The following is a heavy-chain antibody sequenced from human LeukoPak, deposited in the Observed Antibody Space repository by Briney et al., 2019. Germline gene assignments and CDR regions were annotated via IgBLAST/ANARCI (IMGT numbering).Heavy chain of an antibody. Sequence: SQTLSLTCALSGDIVSTNNAAWRWIRQSPSRGLEWLGRTYYRSKLYNYYAGSVKSRIIFNPDTSKNQFSLQLNSVTPEDRAVYYCAREKVVIAATHYYGMDVWGQGTTVTVSS. J-gene: IGHJ6*02. CDR2: TYYRSKLYN. V-gene: IGHV6-1*01. D-gene: IGHD2-15*01. CDR3: AREKVVIAATHYYGMDV. CDR1: GDIVSTNNAA.